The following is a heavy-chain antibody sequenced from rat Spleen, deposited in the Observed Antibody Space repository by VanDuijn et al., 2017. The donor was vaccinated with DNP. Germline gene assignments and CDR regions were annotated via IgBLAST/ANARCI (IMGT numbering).Heavy chain of an antibody. CDR1: GFTFSNYG. CDR2: ISYNGGTP. V-gene: IGHV5-29*01. J-gene: IGHJ3*01. CDR3: TTTYNWFAN. Sequence: EVQLAESGGGLVQPGRSMKLSCAASGFTFSNYGMAWVRQAPAKGLEWVATISYNGGTPYYRDSVKGRFTVSRDNAKSTLYLQMDSLRSEDTATYYCTTTYNWFANWGQGTLVTVSS. D-gene: IGHD1-10*01.